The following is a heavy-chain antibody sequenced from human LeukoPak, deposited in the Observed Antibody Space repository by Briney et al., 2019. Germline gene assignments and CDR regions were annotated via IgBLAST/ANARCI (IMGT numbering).Heavy chain of an antibody. CDR2: ITNTGAT. J-gene: IGHJ4*02. V-gene: IGHV3-15*01. D-gene: IGHD4-17*01. CDR1: GLVFNDAW. Sequence: GGSLRLSCVVSGLVFNDAWMSWVRQAPGKGLEWVGRITNTGATDYPAPVKGRFSISRDNSKSAFYLQMNSLETDDTAMYYCTWMATVRTVDVWGQGTLVTVSS. CDR3: TWMATVRTVDV.